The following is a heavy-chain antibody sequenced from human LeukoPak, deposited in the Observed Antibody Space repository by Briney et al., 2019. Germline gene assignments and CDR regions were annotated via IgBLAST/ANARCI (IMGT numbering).Heavy chain of an antibody. D-gene: IGHD6-6*01. CDR2: INTNTGIP. CDR1: GYTFSSHA. Sequence: VASVKVSCKAFGYTFSSHATNWVRQAPGQGLELMGWINTNTGIPTYAQGFAGRFVFSLDTSVTTAYLQITSLKAEDTAEYYCARDLVSAGFDIWGQGTMVTVSS. V-gene: IGHV7-4-1*02. CDR3: ARDLVSAGFDI. J-gene: IGHJ3*02.